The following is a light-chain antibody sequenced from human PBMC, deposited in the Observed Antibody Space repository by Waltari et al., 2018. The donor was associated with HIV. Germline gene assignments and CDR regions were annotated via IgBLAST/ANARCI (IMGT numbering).Light chain of an antibody. V-gene: IGKV1-12*01. CDR2: DAA. CDR1: VGVSFR. CDR3: QHAHSFPHT. J-gene: IGKJ4*01. Sequence: DVQMTQFPSTVSASVGDSVTLSCRASVGVSFRFVWYRQRLGEGPSILIYDAARLETGIPSRFSGRQSGTNFTLSISDLQPEDFATYFCQHAHSFPHTFGGGTRL.